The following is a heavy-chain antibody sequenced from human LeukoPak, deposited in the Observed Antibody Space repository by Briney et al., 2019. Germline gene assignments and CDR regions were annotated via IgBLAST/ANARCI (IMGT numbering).Heavy chain of an antibody. CDR2: ISAYNGDT. V-gene: IGHV1-18*01. Sequence: ASVKVSCKASGYTFTSYGISWARQAPGQGLEWMGWISAYNGDTKYAQKLQGRVTMTTDTSTSIAYMELRSLRSDDTAVYYCARDDFWSGYPPFDYWGQGTLVTVSS. CDR3: ARDDFWSGYPPFDY. J-gene: IGHJ4*02. CDR1: GYTFTSYG. D-gene: IGHD3-3*01.